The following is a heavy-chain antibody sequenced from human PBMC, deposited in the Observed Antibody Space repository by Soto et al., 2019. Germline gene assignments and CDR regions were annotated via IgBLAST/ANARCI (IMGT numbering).Heavy chain of an antibody. V-gene: IGHV1-69*01. J-gene: IGHJ6*02. D-gene: IGHD1-26*01. CDR2: IIPIFGTA. CDR1: GGTFSSYA. CDR3: AISPLVRVGATIGPYYYYGMDV. Sequence: QVQLVQSGAEVKKPGSSVKVSCKASGGTFSSYAISWVRQAPGQGLEWMGGIIPIFGTANYAQKFQGRVTITADESTSTAYMELSSLRSEDTAVYYCAISPLVRVGATIGPYYYYGMDVWGQGTTVTVSS.